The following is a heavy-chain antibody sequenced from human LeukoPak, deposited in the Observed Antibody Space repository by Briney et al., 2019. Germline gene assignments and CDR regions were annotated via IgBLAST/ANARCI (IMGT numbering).Heavy chain of an antibody. CDR1: GGSFSGYY. CDR3: ARAERGYCSSTSCYTGRWFDP. CDR2: INHSGST. V-gene: IGHV4-34*01. Sequence: PSETLSLTCAVYGGSFSGYYWSWIRQPPGKGLEWIGEINHSGSTNYNPSLKSRVTISVDTSKNQFSLKLSSVTAADTAVYYCARAERGYCSSTSCYTGRWFDPWGQGTLVTVSS. D-gene: IGHD2-2*02. J-gene: IGHJ5*02.